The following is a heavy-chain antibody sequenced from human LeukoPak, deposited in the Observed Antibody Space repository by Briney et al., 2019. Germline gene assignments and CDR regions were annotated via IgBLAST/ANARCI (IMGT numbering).Heavy chain of an antibody. CDR2: ISAYNGNT. V-gene: IGHV1-18*01. D-gene: IGHD6-19*01. CDR3: AREGLAEAGTDYYYYYMDV. CDR1: GYTFTSYG. J-gene: IGHJ6*03. Sequence: ASVKVSCKASGYTFTSYGISWVRQAPGQGLEWMGWISAYNGNTNYAQKFQGRVTITRNTSISTAYMELSSLRSEDTAVYYCAREGLAEAGTDYYYYYMDVWGKGTTVTVSS.